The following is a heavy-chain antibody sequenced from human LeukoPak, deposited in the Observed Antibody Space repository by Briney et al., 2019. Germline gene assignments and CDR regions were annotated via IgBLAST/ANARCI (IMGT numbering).Heavy chain of an antibody. J-gene: IGHJ1*01. CDR3: ARGDYYDSSGYSQYFQH. D-gene: IGHD3-22*01. CDR1: GFAFSNYG. Sequence: GGSPRLSCAASGFAFSNYGMHWVRQAPGKGLEWVAVIWYDGSNKYYADSVKGRFTISRDNSKNTLYLQMNSLRAEDTAVYYCARGDYYDSSGYSQYFQHWGQGTLVTVSS. CDR2: IWYDGSNK. V-gene: IGHV3-33*01.